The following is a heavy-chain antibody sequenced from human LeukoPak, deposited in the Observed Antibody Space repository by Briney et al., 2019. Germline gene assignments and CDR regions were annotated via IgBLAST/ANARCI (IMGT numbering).Heavy chain of an antibody. V-gene: IGHV4-31*03. CDR2: IYYSGST. D-gene: IGHD2-2*01. J-gene: IGHJ4*02. Sequence: SQTLSLTCTVSGASISSGGYYWSWIRQHPGKGLEWIGYIYYSGSTYYNPSLKSRVTISVDTSKNQFSLKLSSVTAADTAVYYCARGYCSSTSCFPGVFDYWGQGTLVTVSS. CDR1: GASISSGGYY. CDR3: ARGYCSSTSCFPGVFDY.